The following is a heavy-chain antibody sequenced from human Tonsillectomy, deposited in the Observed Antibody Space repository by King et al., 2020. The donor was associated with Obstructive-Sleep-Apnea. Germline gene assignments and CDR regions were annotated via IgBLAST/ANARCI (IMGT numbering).Heavy chain of an antibody. V-gene: IGHV3-33*01. J-gene: IGHJ3*02. CDR3: ATAVGAFDI. CDR2: IWYDGSNK. Sequence: QLVQSGGGVVQPGRSLRLSCAASGFTFSSYGMHWVRQAPGKGLEWVAVIWYDGSNKYYADSVKGRFTISRDNSKNTLYLQMNSRRAEDTAVYYCATAVGAFDIWGQGTMVTVSS. CDR1: GFTFSSYG. D-gene: IGHD2-2*01.